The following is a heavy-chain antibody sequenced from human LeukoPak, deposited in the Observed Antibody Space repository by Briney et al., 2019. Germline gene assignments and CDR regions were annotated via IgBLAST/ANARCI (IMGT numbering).Heavy chain of an antibody. Sequence: GGSLRLSCAPSGFTFSTYWMHWVRQAPGKGLVWVSRINSDGSGTGFADSLNGRFTISRDNAKNILYLQMNSLRAEDTAVYYCVREFYSALWDWGQGTLVTVSS. CDR1: GFTFSTYW. V-gene: IGHV3-74*01. CDR2: INSDGSGT. J-gene: IGHJ4*02. D-gene: IGHD2-21*01. CDR3: VREFYSALWD.